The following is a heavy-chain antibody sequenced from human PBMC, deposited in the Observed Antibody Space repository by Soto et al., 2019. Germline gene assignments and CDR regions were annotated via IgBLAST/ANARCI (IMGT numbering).Heavy chain of an antibody. J-gene: IGHJ6*02. Sequence: QVQLVESGGGVVQLGRSLRLSCAASGFTFSSYGMHWVRQAPGKGLEWVAVISYDGSNKYYADSVKGRFTISRDNSKNTLYLQMNSLRAEDTAVYYCAKDRIAVAGLYYYYGMDVWGQGTTVTVSS. V-gene: IGHV3-30*18. CDR1: GFTFSSYG. CDR2: ISYDGSNK. CDR3: AKDRIAVAGLYYYYGMDV. D-gene: IGHD6-19*01.